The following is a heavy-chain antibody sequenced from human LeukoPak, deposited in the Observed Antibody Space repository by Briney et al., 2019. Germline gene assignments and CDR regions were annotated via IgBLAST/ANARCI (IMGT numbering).Heavy chain of an antibody. V-gene: IGHV4-34*01. CDR3: ARARYYYDSSGYFRTTPYYFDY. D-gene: IGHD3-22*01. CDR1: GGSFSDYY. CDR2: INHSGST. J-gene: IGHJ4*02. Sequence: SETLSLTCAVYGGSFSDYYWTWIRQTPGKGLEWIGEINHSGSTNYNPSLESRVTISVDTSKNQFSLKLSSVTAADTAVYYCARARYYYDSSGYFRTTPYYFDYWGQGTLVTVSS.